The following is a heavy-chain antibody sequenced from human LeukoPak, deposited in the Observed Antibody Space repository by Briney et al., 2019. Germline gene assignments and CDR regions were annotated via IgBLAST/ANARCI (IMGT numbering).Heavy chain of an antibody. CDR3: ARRDISSGWSFNY. J-gene: IGHJ4*01. D-gene: IGHD6-19*01. V-gene: IGHV4-4*07. CDR1: GGSISNYH. CDR2: IHTSGST. Sequence: ASETLSLLCTVSGGSISNYHWSWVRQPAGKGLEWIGLIHTSGSTNYNPPLKSRVTMSIDTTEDQVSLTIRSVTAADTAFYYCARRDISSGWSFNYWGHGTLVTVSS.